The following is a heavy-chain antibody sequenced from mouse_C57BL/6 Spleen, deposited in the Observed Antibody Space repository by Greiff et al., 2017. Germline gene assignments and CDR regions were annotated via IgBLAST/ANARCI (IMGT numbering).Heavy chain of an antibody. Sequence: QVQLQQSGAELVKPGASVKISCKASGYTFTDYYINWVKQRPGQGLEWIGKIGPGSGSTYYNEKVKGKATLTADKSSSTAYLQLSSLTSEDSAVYFCARSTNYYGSSTHYAMDYWGQGTSVTVSS. CDR1: GYTFTDYY. V-gene: IGHV1-77*01. CDR2: IGPGSGST. CDR3: ARSTNYYGSSTHYAMDY. D-gene: IGHD1-1*01. J-gene: IGHJ4*01.